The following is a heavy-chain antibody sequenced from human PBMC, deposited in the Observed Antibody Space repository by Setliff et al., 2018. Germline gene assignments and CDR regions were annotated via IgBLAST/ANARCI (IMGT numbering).Heavy chain of an antibody. CDR1: GYTLTELS. CDR3: ARVLEPNYDILTGYYYYYYYGMDV. J-gene: IGHJ6*02. D-gene: IGHD3-9*01. Sequence: RASVKVSCKVSGYTLTELSRHWVRQAPGKGLEWMGGFDPEDGATIYAQKFQGRVTMTEDTSTDAAYMELSSLRSEDTAVYYCARVLEPNYDILTGYYYYYYYGMDVWGQGTTVTVSS. V-gene: IGHV1-24*01. CDR2: FDPEDGAT.